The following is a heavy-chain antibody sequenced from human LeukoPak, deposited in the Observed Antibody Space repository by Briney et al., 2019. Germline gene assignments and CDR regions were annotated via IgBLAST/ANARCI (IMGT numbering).Heavy chain of an antibody. J-gene: IGHJ4*02. CDR3: ARGVDTAMVTVY. Sequence: PGGSLRLSCAASGFTFSSYSMNWVRQAPGKGLEWVSSISSSTSYIYYADSVKGRFTISRDNAKNSLYLQMNSLRAEDTAVYYCARGVDTAMVTVYWGQGTLVTVSS. V-gene: IGHV3-21*01. CDR1: GFTFSSYS. CDR2: ISSSTSYI. D-gene: IGHD5-18*01.